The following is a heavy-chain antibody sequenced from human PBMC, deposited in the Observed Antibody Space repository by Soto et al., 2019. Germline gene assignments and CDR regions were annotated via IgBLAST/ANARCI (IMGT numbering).Heavy chain of an antibody. CDR2: IVVGSGNT. J-gene: IGHJ3*02. CDR1: GFTFTSSA. V-gene: IGHV1-58*01. CDR3: AAGSYYYDRSGYYLDDAFDI. D-gene: IGHD3-22*01. Sequence: SVKVCCKASGFTFTSSAVQWVRQARGRRLEWIGWIVVGSGNTNYAQKFQERVTITRDMSTSTAYMELSSLRSEDTAVYYCAAGSYYYDRSGYYLDDAFDIWGQGTMVTVSS.